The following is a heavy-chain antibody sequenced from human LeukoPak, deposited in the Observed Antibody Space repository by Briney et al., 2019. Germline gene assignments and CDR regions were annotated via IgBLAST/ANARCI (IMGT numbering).Heavy chain of an antibody. CDR2: IIPIFGTA. D-gene: IGHD2-15*01. CDR1: GGTFSSYA. Sequence: ASVKVSCKASGGTFSSYAISWVRQAPGQGVEWMGGIIPIFGTANYAQKFQGRVTITTDESTSTAYMELSSLRSEDTAVYYCAREVTIVVVVAATPSRGAFDIWGQGTMVTVSS. J-gene: IGHJ3*02. V-gene: IGHV1-69*05. CDR3: AREVTIVVVVAATPSRGAFDI.